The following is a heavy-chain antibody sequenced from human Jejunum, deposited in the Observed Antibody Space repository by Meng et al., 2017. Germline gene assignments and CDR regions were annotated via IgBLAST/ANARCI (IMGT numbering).Heavy chain of an antibody. CDR1: GNSVSSNNW. Sequence: QVQLQESGPGLVKPSDTLSLTCAVSGNSVSSNNWWGWIRQPPGKGLEWIGDIYNSGTTYYSPSLKSRVTMSVDASKNQFSLELRSVTAADTAVYYCTRHWPSVTSPVYWGQGALVTVSS. D-gene: IGHD4-17*01. CDR3: TRHWPSVTSPVY. J-gene: IGHJ4*02. V-gene: IGHV4-28*01. CDR2: IYNSGTT.